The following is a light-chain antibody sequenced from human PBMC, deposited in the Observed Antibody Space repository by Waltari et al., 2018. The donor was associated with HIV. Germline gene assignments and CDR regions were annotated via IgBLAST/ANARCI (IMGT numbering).Light chain of an antibody. CDR3: QQFNTYPLT. V-gene: IGKV1-9*01. CDR1: QDISSY. CDR2: AAS. Sequence: DIQLTQSPSFLSASVGDRVSITCRASQDISSYVAWYQQKPGEAPNLLIYAASALQSGVPSRFSGSGSGTEFSLTINGLQPEDFTTYYCQQFNTYPLTFGGGTKAAIK. J-gene: IGKJ4*01.